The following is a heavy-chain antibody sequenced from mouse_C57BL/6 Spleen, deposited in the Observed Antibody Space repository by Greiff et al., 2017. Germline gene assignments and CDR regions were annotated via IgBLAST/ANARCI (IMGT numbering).Heavy chain of an antibody. J-gene: IGHJ3*01. Sequence: EVQVVESGGGLVKPGGSLKLSCAASGFTFSDYGMHWVRQAPEKGLEWVAYISSGSSTIYYADTVKGRFTISRDNAKNTLFLQMTSLRSEDTAMYYCATAPYYSNYVGFAYWGQGTLVTVSA. CDR1: GFTFSDYG. CDR3: ATAPYYSNYVGFAY. CDR2: ISSGSSTI. D-gene: IGHD2-5*01. V-gene: IGHV5-17*01.